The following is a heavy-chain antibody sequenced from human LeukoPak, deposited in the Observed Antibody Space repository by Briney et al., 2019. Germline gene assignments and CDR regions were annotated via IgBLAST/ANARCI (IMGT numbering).Heavy chain of an antibody. J-gene: IGHJ6*04. D-gene: IGHD6-13*01. CDR1: GFTFSSYS. Sequence: PGGSLRLSCAASGFTFSSYSMNWVRQAPGKGLEWVSSISSGSSYIYYADSVKGRFTISRDNAKNSLYLQMNSLRAEDTAVYYCARDKSGIAAAGTGYYYGMDVWGKGTTVTVSS. V-gene: IGHV3-21*01. CDR2: ISSGSSYI. CDR3: ARDKSGIAAAGTGYYYGMDV.